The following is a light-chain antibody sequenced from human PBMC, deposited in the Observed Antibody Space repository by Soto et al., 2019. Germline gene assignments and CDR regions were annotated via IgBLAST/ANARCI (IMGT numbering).Light chain of an antibody. V-gene: IGKV3-20*01. CDR1: QRVTSNY. CDR2: GAS. CDR3: QQYGSSPGT. Sequence: IVLTQSPGTLSLSPGERATLSCRASQRVTSNYLAWYQQRPGQAPRLLIFGASIRDTGLPDRFSGSGSGTDLTLTISRLEPEDFAVYYCQQYGSSPGTFGQGTKVEIK. J-gene: IGKJ1*01.